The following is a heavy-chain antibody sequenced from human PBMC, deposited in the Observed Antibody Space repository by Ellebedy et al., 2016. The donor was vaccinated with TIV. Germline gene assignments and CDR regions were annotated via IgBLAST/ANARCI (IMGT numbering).Heavy chain of an antibody. D-gene: IGHD6-19*01. CDR1: GFAFSTYW. CDR2: LKKEGTEK. Sequence: GESLKISCAASGFAFSTYWMSWVRQAPGKGLEWVANLKKEGTEKNYVDSVKGRFTISRDNAKNSVYLQMNSLRAEDTAVYYCARGRGWYPYFDYWGQGTLVTVSS. V-gene: IGHV3-7*01. J-gene: IGHJ4*02. CDR3: ARGRGWYPYFDY.